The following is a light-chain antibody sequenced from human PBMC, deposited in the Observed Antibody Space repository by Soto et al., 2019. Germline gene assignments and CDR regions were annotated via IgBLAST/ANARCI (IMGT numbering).Light chain of an antibody. CDR2: EVT. Sequence: QSALTQPASVSGSPGQSISISCTGTTNDVEVYSLVSWFQQHPGKAPKLIIYEVTERPSGVSSRFSGSKSGNTASLTISGLQAEDEADYYCCSYADSNTFVFGSGTKLTVL. J-gene: IGLJ2*01. CDR3: CSYADSNTFV. V-gene: IGLV2-23*02. CDR1: TNDVEVYSL.